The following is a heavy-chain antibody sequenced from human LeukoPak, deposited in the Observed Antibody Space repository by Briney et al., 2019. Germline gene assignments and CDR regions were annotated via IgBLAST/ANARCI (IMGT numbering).Heavy chain of an antibody. Sequence: SGPTQVNPTQTLTLTCTFSGFSLSTSGVGVGWIRQPPGKALEWLALIYWNDDKRYSPSLKSRLTITKDTSKTQLVLTMTNMDPVDTATYYCAHMGGSLAVAATLRKGAYFDYWGQGTLVTVSS. CDR1: GFSLSTSGVG. D-gene: IGHD6-19*01. CDR3: AHMGGSLAVAATLRKGAYFDY. CDR2: IYWNDDK. V-gene: IGHV2-5*01. J-gene: IGHJ4*02.